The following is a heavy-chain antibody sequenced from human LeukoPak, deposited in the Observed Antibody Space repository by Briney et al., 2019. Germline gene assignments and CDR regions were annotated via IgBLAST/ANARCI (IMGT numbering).Heavy chain of an antibody. V-gene: IGHV3-30*02. CDR2: IRYDGSNK. CDR1: GFTFSSYG. Sequence: PGGSLRLSCAASGFTFSSYGMHWVRQAPGKGLEWVAFIRYDGSNKYYADSVKGRFTISRDNSKNTLYLQMNSLRAEDTAVYYCAKGDSGVVRGVIITMGDISFGDYWGQGTLVTVSS. CDR3: AKGDSGVVRGVIITMGDISFGDY. J-gene: IGHJ4*02. D-gene: IGHD3-10*01.